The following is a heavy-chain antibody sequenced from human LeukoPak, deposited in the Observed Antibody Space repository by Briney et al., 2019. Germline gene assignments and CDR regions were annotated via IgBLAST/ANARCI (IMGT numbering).Heavy chain of an antibody. Sequence: GGSLRLSCAASGFTFSSYAMSWVRQAPGKGLEWVSAISGSGGSTYYADSVKGRLTISRDNSKNTLYLQMNSLRAEDTAVYYCATTDLLSGYYISYFDYWGQGTLVTVSS. CDR3: ATTDLLSGYYISYFDY. J-gene: IGHJ4*02. V-gene: IGHV3-23*01. CDR1: GFTFSSYA. CDR2: ISGSGGST. D-gene: IGHD3-3*01.